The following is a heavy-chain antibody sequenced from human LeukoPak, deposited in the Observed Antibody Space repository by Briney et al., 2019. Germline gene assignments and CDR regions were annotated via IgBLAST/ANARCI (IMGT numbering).Heavy chain of an antibody. D-gene: IGHD3-22*01. Sequence: GGSLRLSCAASGFTFSSYAMSRVRQAPGKGLEWVSAISGSGGSTYYADSVKGRFTISRDNSKNTLYLQMNSLRAEDTAVYYCAKVERFTYYYDSSGYYYYFDYWGQGTLVTVSS. V-gene: IGHV3-23*01. J-gene: IGHJ4*02. CDR1: GFTFSSYA. CDR2: ISGSGGST. CDR3: AKVERFTYYYDSSGYYYYFDY.